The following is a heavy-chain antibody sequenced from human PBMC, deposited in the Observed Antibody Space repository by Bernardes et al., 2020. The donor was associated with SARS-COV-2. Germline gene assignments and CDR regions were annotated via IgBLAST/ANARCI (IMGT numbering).Heavy chain of an antibody. CDR3: ATPYYGSGTGPPRYYYHGMDV. V-gene: IGHV3-7*01. Sequence: GSLRLSCAASGFTFSSYWMSWVRQAPGKGLEWVANIKGDGSQRSSVDSVRGRFTISRDNAKNLLYLQMNSLRADDTAVYYCATPYYGSGTGPPRYYYHGMDVWGQGTTVTVSS. CDR1: GFTFSSYW. D-gene: IGHD3-10*01. CDR2: IKGDGSQR. J-gene: IGHJ6*02.